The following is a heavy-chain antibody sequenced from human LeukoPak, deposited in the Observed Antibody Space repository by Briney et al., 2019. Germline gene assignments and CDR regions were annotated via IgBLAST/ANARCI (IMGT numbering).Heavy chain of an antibody. CDR1: GYTFTSYY. V-gene: IGHV1-46*01. J-gene: IGHJ4*02. D-gene: IGHD3-10*01. Sequence: ASVKVSCKASGYTFTSYYMHWVRQAPGQGPEWMGIINPRGGSTTYAQKFQGRVTMTRDTSTSTVYMELSSLRSEDTAVYYCARDRGEIVNYGSYYFDYWGQGTLVTVSS. CDR2: INPRGGST. CDR3: ARDRGEIVNYGSYYFDY.